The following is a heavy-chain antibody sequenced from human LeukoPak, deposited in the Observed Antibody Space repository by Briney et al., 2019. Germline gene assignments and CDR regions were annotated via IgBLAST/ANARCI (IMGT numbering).Heavy chain of an antibody. CDR2: ISGTGDNA. Sequence: GGSLRLSCAASGFAFSNYAMNWVRQAPGKGLEWVSSISGTGDNAYYADSVKGRFTISRDNSKNTVFLQMNSLIAEDTAVFYCAKRSGYTTGWFFDFWGQENLVTVSS. CDR1: GFAFSNYA. CDR3: AKRSGYTTGWFFDF. D-gene: IGHD6-19*01. J-gene: IGHJ4*02. V-gene: IGHV3-23*01.